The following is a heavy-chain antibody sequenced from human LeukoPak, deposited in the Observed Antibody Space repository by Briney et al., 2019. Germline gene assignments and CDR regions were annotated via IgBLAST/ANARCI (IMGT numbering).Heavy chain of an antibody. CDR3: ARKPAPAD. V-gene: IGHV3-74*01. J-gene: IGHJ4*02. D-gene: IGHD6-25*01. CDR2: ISTDGSST. Sequence: PGGSLRLSCAASEFTFSRYAMSWVRQAPGKGLVWVSRISTDGSSTSYADSVKGRFTISRDNAKNTLYLQMNSLRVEDTAVYYCARKPAPADWGQGTLVTVSS. CDR1: EFTFSRYA.